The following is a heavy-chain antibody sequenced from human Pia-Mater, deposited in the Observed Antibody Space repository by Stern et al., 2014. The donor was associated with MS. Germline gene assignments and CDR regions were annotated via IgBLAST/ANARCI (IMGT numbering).Heavy chain of an antibody. CDR3: ASERYTYYDDQRPPGGFDP. D-gene: IGHD5-18*01. V-gene: IGHV1-58*02. CDR1: GITFSHSA. Sequence: QLEESGPEVKKPGTSVKVSCKASGITFSHSAIQWLRQARGQRPEWLGGVVVFNGDVNYAPRFQERVTITRDMSTSTVYMELRSLKSEDTAIYYCASERYTYYDDQRPPGGFDPWGQGTLVTVSS. CDR2: VVVFNGDV. J-gene: IGHJ5*02.